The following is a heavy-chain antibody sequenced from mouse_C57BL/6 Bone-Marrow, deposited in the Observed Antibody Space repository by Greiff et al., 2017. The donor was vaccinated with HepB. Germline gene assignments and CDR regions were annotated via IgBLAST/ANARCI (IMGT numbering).Heavy chain of an antibody. CDR1: GYTFTDYY. Sequence: VQLQQSGPELVKPGASVKISCKASGYTFTDYYMNWVKQSHGKSLEWIGDINPNNGGTSYNQKFKGKATLTVDKSSSTAYMELRSLASEDSAVYYCARYTTVVASEGYFDVWGTGTTVTVSS. V-gene: IGHV1-26*01. D-gene: IGHD1-1*01. CDR2: INPNNGGT. CDR3: ARYTTVVASEGYFDV. J-gene: IGHJ1*03.